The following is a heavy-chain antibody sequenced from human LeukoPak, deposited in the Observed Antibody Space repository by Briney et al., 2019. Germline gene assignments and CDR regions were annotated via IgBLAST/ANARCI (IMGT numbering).Heavy chain of an antibody. V-gene: IGHV4-59*01. Sequence: SETLSLTCTASGGSISSYYCSWIRQPPGKGLEWIGYIYYSGSTNYNPSLKSRVTISVDTSKNQFSLKLSSVTAADTAVYYCARVGGSYLVPRMDVWGQGTTVTVSS. D-gene: IGHD1-26*01. CDR2: IYYSGST. CDR3: ARVGGSYLVPRMDV. J-gene: IGHJ6*02. CDR1: GGSISSYY.